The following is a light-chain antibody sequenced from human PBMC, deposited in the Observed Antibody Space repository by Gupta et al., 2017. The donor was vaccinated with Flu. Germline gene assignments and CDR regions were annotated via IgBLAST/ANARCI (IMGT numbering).Light chain of an antibody. J-gene: IGLJ2*01. CDR3: QVWHISSDHLRV. CDR2: DDS. V-gene: IGLV3-21*02. CDR1: NIGRKS. Sequence: SYVLTQPPSVSVAPGRTAKITCGGDNIGRKSVHWYQQKPGQAPAVVVYDDSDRPSGIPERFSGSNSGNTATLTISTVEAGDEAEYYCQVWHISSDHLRVFGGGTKLTVL.